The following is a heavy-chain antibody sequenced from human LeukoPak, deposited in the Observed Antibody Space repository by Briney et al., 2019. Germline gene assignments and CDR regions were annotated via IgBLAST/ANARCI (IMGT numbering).Heavy chain of an antibody. CDR1: GYTFTSYD. J-gene: IGHJ4*02. CDR2: MNPNSGNT. CDR3: AQGIDFWSGYCFDY. V-gene: IGHV1-8*01. D-gene: IGHD3-3*01. Sequence: ASVKVSCKASGYTFTSYDINWVRQAPGQGLEWMGWMNPNSGNTGYAQKFQGRVTMTRNTSISTAYMELSSLRSEDTAVYYCAQGIDFWSGYCFDYWGQGTLVTVSS.